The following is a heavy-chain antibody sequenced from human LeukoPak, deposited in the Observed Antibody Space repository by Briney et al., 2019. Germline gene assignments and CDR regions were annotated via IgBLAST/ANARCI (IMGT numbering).Heavy chain of an antibody. V-gene: IGHV3-7*01. CDR3: ARVLDRDSGDCIFDY. CDR1: GFTFSRYW. D-gene: IGHD4-17*01. J-gene: IGHJ4*02. CDR2: IKRDGREK. Sequence: PGGSLRLSCAASGFTFSRYWMSWVRQAPGKGLEWVVNIKRDGREKKYVDSVRGRFTISRDNAKNSLYLQMNSLTAEDTAVYYCARVLDRDSGDCIFDYWGQGILVTVSS.